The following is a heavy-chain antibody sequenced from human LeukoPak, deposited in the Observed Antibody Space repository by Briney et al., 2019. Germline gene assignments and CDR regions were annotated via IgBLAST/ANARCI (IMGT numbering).Heavy chain of an antibody. D-gene: IGHD4-17*01. V-gene: IGHV1-18*01. CDR2: ISAYNGNT. CDR1: GGTFSSYA. J-gene: IGHJ4*02. Sequence: GASVKVSCKASGGTFSSYAISWVRQAPGQGLEWMGWISAYNGNTNYAQKLQGRVTMTTDTSTSTAYMELRSLRSDDTAVYYCARDDDYGDYGDYTANYWGQGTLVTVSS. CDR3: ARDDDYGDYGDYTANY.